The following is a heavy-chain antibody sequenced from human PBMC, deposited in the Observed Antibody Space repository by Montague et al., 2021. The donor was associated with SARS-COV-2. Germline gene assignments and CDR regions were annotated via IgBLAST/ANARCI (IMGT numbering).Heavy chain of an antibody. V-gene: IGHV4-34*01. CDR1: GGSFSGYY. CDR2: INHSGST. CDR3: ARGYGYVWGSYRYLDWFDP. D-gene: IGHD3-16*02. J-gene: IGHJ5*02. Sequence: SETLSLTCAVYGGSFSGYYWSWIRQPPGKGLEWIGEINHSGSTNYNPSLKSRVTISVDTSKNQFSLKLSSVTAADTAVYYCARGYGYVWGSYRYLDWFDPWGQGTLVTVSS.